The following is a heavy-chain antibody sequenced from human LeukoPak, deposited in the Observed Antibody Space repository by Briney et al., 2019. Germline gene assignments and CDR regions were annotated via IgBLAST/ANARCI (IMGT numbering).Heavy chain of an antibody. D-gene: IGHD2-2*01. Sequence: PSETLSLTCAVYGGSFSGYYWSWIRQPPGKGLEWIGEINHSGSTNYNPSLKSRVTISVDTSKNQFSLKLSSVTAADTAVYYCARGPRNCSSTSCRNWFDPWGQETLVTVSS. J-gene: IGHJ5*02. V-gene: IGHV4-34*01. CDR2: INHSGST. CDR3: ARGPRNCSSTSCRNWFDP. CDR1: GGSFSGYY.